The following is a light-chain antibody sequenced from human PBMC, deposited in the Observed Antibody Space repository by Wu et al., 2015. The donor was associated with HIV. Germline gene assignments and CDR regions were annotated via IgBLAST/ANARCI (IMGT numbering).Light chain of an antibody. CDR1: QIISGY. CDR2: TAS. Sequence: DIQMTQSPSSLSASVGDRVTITCRASQIISGYLNWYQQRPGQAPKLLISTASTLQTGVPSRFSGSGSETDFTLTISRLEPEDFAVYYCQQYGSSPLTFGGGTKVEIK. J-gene: IGKJ4*01. V-gene: IGKV1-39*01. CDR3: QQYGSSPLT.